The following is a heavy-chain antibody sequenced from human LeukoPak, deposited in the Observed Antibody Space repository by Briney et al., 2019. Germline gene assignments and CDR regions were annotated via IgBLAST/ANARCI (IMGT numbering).Heavy chain of an antibody. Sequence: PGGSLRLSCAASGFTFSSYAMSWVRQAPGKGLEWVSYISSSGSTIYYADSVKGRFTISRDNAKNSLYLQMNSLRAEDTAVYYCARPNRSGWYIDYWGQGTLVTVSS. D-gene: IGHD6-19*01. CDR3: ARPNRSGWYIDY. CDR1: GFTFSSYA. V-gene: IGHV3-48*04. J-gene: IGHJ4*02. CDR2: ISSSGSTI.